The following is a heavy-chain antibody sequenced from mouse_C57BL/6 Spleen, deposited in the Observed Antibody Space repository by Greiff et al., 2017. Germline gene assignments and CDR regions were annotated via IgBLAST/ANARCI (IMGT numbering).Heavy chain of an antibody. Sequence: EVQRVESGEGLVKPGGSLKLSCAASGFTFSSYAMSWVRQTPEKRLEWVAYISSGGDYIYYAATVKGRFTISRDNARNTLYLQMSSLKSEDTAMYYCTREPITTVVEEDAMDYWGQGTSVTVSS. D-gene: IGHD1-1*01. CDR3: TREPITTVVEEDAMDY. J-gene: IGHJ4*01. CDR2: ISSGGDYI. CDR1: GFTFSSYA. V-gene: IGHV5-9-1*02.